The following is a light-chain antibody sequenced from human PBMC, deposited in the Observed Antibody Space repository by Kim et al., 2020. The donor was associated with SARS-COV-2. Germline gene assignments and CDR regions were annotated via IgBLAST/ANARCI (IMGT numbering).Light chain of an antibody. V-gene: IGLV3-25*03. Sequence: SYELTQPPSVSVSPGQTARITCSGDALPKQYAYWYQQKAGQAPVLVIYKDSERPSGIPERFSGSSSGTTVTLTISGVQAEDEADDYCQSADSRGTYVFGT. CDR3: QSADSRGTYV. CDR1: ALPKQY. J-gene: IGLJ1*01. CDR2: KDS.